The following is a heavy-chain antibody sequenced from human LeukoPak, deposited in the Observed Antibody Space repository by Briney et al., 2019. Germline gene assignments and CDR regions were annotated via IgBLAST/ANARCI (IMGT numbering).Heavy chain of an antibody. CDR1: GYSISSGYY. V-gene: IGHV4-38-2*02. D-gene: IGHD6-19*01. CDR3: ARGIAVAGNNFDY. CDR2: IYHSGST. J-gene: IGHJ4*02. Sequence: KPSETLSLTCTVSGYSISSGYYWGWIRQPPGKGLEWIGSIYHSGSTYYNPSLKSRVTISVDTSKNQFSLKLSSVTAADTAVYYCARGIAVAGNNFDYWGQGTLVTVSS.